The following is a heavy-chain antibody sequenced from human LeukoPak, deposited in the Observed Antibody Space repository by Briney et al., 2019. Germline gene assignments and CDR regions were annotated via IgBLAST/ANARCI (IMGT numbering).Heavy chain of an antibody. CDR3: AQLGKKDY. CDR2: IYTSGST. Sequence: PSETLSLTCTVSGGSISSGSYYWSWIRQPAGKGLEWIGRIYTSGSTNYNPSLKSRVTISVDTSKNRFSLKLSSVTAADTAVYYCAQLGKKDYWGQGTLVTVSS. J-gene: IGHJ4*02. V-gene: IGHV4-61*02. D-gene: IGHD7-27*01. CDR1: GGSISSGSYY.